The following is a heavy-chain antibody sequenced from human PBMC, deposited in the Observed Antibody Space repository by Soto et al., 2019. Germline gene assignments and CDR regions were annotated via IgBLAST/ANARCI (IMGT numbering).Heavy chain of an antibody. CDR2: INPNSGGT. CDR1: GYTFTGYY. V-gene: IGHV1-2*02. D-gene: IGHD6-13*01. J-gene: IGHJ4*02. CDR3: ARVPKDRSYSSSWYYFDY. Sequence: ASVKVSCKASGYTFTGYYMHWVRQAPGQGLEWMGWINPNSGGTNYAQKFQGRVTMTRDTSISTAYMELSRLRSDDTAVYYCARVPKDRSYSSSWYYFDYWGQGTLVTVSS.